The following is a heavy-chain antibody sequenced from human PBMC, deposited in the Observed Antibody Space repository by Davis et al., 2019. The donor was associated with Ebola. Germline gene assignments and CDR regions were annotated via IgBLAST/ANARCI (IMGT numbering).Heavy chain of an antibody. CDR3: AKWERRIAETGAFDY. J-gene: IGHJ4*02. D-gene: IGHD6-13*01. V-gene: IGHV3-23*01. CDR2: ITYSGCST. CDR1: GFTFSNYD. Sequence: PGGSLRLSCAASGFTFSNYDMTWVRQVPGQGLEWVSFITYSGCSTYYADSVKGRFTISRDNSMDTLYLQINNLRAEDTAIYYCAKWERRIAETGAFDYWGQGALVTVSS.